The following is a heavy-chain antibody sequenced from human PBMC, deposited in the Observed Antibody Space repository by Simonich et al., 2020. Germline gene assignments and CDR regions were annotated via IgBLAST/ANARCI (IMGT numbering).Heavy chain of an antibody. CDR3: ARVGYSNYYYYGMDV. J-gene: IGHJ6*02. CDR2: IYHIGTP. D-gene: IGHD6-13*01. Sequence: QVQLQESGPGLVKPSETLSLTCAVSGYSISSGYYWGCIRQPPGKGLEWIGSIYHIGTPDNTPSHKSRVTISVDTSKHQFSLKLSSVTAADTAVYYCARVGYSNYYYYGMDVWGQGTTVTVSS. CDR1: GYSISSGYY. V-gene: IGHV4-38-2*01.